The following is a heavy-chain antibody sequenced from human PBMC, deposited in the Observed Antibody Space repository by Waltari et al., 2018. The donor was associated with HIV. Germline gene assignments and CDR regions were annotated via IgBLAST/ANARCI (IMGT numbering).Heavy chain of an antibody. Sequence: QITLKESGPTLVKPTQTLTLTCTFSGFSLPTSGVGVGWIRQPPGKALEWLALIFWDDDKRYSPSLKSRLTITKDTSKNQVVLIMANMDPVDTATYYCVYRLLGPFDYWGQGTLVTVSS. CDR3: VYRLLGPFDY. V-gene: IGHV2-5*02. CDR1: GFSLPTSGVG. J-gene: IGHJ4*02. CDR2: IFWDDDK.